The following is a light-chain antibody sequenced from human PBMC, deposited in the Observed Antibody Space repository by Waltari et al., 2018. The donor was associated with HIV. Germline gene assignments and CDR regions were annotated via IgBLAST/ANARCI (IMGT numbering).Light chain of an antibody. V-gene: IGKV1-5*03. CDR1: QSISSW. CDR2: EAS. CDR3: QQYSRYST. Sequence: DIQMTQSPSTLSASVGERVTITCRASQSISSWLAWYQQKPGKAPKLLIYEASSLESGVPSRFSGSGSATEFTLTISSLQPDDFATYYCQQYSRYSTFGQGTKVEIK. J-gene: IGKJ1*01.